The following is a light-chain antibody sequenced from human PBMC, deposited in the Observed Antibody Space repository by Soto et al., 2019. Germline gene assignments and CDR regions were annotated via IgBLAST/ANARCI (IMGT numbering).Light chain of an antibody. CDR1: QSVSNN. V-gene: IGKV3-11*01. CDR2: DAS. J-gene: IGKJ2*01. Sequence: EIVLTQSPATLSLSPGERATLSCRASQSVSNNLGWYQQKPGQAPRLLIYDASNRATDIPARFSGSGSGTDVTLSINSLDPEYFAVYYCQQRSNWPPTFDQGTKLAIK. CDR3: QQRSNWPPT.